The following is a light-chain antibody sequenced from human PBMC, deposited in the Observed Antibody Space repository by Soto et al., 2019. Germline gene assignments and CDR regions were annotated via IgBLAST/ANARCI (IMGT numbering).Light chain of an antibody. CDR2: DNS. Sequence: QPVLTQPPSVSGAPGQRVTISCTGSSSSIGAGYDVHWYRQLPGTAPKLLIYDNSNRPSGVPDRFSGSKSGTSASLAITGLQAEDEADYYCQSYDSSLRAVVFGGGTKLTVL. CDR1: SSSIGAGYD. V-gene: IGLV1-40*01. J-gene: IGLJ2*01. CDR3: QSYDSSLRAVV.